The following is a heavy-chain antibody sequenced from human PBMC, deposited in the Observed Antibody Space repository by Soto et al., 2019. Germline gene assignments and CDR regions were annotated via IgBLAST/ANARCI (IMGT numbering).Heavy chain of an antibody. CDR3: TPVVAVAGTGDY. Sequence: GGSLRLSCAASGFTFSNAWMSWVRQAPGKGLEWVGRIKSKTDGGTTDYAAPVKGRFTISRDDSKNTLYLQMNSLKTEDTAVYYCTPVVAVAGTGDYWGQGTLGTVSS. CDR1: GFTFSNAW. CDR2: IKSKTDGGTT. D-gene: IGHD6-19*01. V-gene: IGHV3-15*01. J-gene: IGHJ4*02.